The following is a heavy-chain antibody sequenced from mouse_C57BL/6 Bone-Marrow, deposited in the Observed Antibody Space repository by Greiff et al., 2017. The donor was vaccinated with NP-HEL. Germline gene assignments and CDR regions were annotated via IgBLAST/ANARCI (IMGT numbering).Heavy chain of an antibody. CDR1: GYTFTSYG. CDR3: ARSHYYGSSYGAY. Sequence: QVQLQQSGAELARPGASVKLSCKASGYTFTSYGISWVKQRTGQGLEWIGEIYPRSGNTYYNEKFKGKATLTADKSSSTAYMELRSLTSEDSAVYFCARSHYYGSSYGAYWGQGTLVTVSA. J-gene: IGHJ3*01. V-gene: IGHV1-81*01. D-gene: IGHD1-1*01. CDR2: IYPRSGNT.